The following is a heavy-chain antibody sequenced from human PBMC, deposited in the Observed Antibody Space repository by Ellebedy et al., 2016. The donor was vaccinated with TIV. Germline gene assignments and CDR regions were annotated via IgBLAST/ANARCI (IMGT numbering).Heavy chain of an antibody. CDR3: ARDQWLGRAYYFDS. Sequence: GESLKISCAASGFTFSNYWMSWVRQAPGKGLEWVANIKQDGSEKYYVYSVKVRFSISRDNAKNSLYVQMNSLRDEDTAVYYCARDQWLGRAYYFDSWGQGTLVTVSS. J-gene: IGHJ4*02. CDR2: IKQDGSEK. D-gene: IGHD6-19*01. CDR1: GFTFSNYW. V-gene: IGHV3-7*01.